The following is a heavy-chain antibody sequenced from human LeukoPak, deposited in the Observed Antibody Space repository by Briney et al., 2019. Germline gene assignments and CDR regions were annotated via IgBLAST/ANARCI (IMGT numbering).Heavy chain of an antibody. CDR2: ISSSSSYI. Sequence: PGGSLRLSCAASGFTFSSSTMNWVRQAPGKGLEWVSSISSSSSYIYYADSVKGRFTISRDNAKNSLYLQMNSLRAEDTAVYYCAAGYCSGGSCYNLDYWGQGTLVTVSS. V-gene: IGHV3-21*01. J-gene: IGHJ4*02. CDR1: GFTFSSST. D-gene: IGHD2-15*01. CDR3: AAGYCSGGSCYNLDY.